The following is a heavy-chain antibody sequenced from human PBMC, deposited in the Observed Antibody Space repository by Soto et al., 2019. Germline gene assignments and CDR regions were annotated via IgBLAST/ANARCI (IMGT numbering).Heavy chain of an antibody. CDR1: GFTHKSYS. Sequence: LRLAYYVSGFTHKSYSRCCVRQAQGKGLEWVSAISGSGGSTYYADSVKGRFTISRDNSKNTLYLQMNSLRAEDTAVYYCAKDRGGYDSNYYGMDVWG. CDR2: ISGSGGST. D-gene: IGHD5-12*01. V-gene: IGHV3-23*01. J-gene: IGHJ6*01. CDR3: AKDRGGYDSNYYGMDV.